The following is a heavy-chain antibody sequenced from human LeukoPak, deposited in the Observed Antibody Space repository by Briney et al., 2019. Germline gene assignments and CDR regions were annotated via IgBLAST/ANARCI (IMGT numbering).Heavy chain of an antibody. V-gene: IGHV3-30*04. CDR1: GFTFSSYA. J-gene: IGHJ4*02. D-gene: IGHD2/OR15-2a*01. CDR2: ISYDGSNK. Sequence: GRSLRLSCAASGFTFSSYAMHWVRQAPGKGLEWVAVISYDGSNKYYADSVKGRFTISRDNSKNTLYLQMNSLRAEDTAVYCCAYLFSTPDYWGQGTLVTVSS. CDR3: AYLFSTPDY.